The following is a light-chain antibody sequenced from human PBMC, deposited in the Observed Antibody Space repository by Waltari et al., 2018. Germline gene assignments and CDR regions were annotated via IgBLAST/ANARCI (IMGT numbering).Light chain of an antibody. J-gene: IGLJ1*01. CDR2: EVT. V-gene: IGLV2-14*01. CDR1: NSDVGSYNF. CDR3: SSYTTSRTYV. Sequence: QSALTQPASVSGSPGQSLPISCTGTNSDVGSYNFVSWFQQHPGEAPKPMIYEVTNRPSGVSNRCSGSKSGNTASLIISGLQGEDEADYYCSSYTTSRTYVFGTGTKVTVL.